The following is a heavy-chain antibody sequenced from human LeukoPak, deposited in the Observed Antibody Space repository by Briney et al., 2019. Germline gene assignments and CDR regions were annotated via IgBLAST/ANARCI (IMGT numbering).Heavy chain of an antibody. CDR3: ARDGESNVDTAMAYYYYYGMDV. D-gene: IGHD5-18*01. Sequence: GASVRVSCKASGGTFSSYAISWVRQAPGQGLEWMGGIIPIFGTANYAQKFQGRVTMTRGTSTSTVYMELSSLRSEDTAVYYCARDGESNVDTAMAYYYYYGMDVWGQGTTVTVSS. J-gene: IGHJ6*02. V-gene: IGHV1-69*05. CDR2: IIPIFGTA. CDR1: GGTFSSYA.